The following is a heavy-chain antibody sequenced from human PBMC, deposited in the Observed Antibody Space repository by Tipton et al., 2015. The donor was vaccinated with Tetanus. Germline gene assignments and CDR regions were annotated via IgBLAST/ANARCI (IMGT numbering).Heavy chain of an antibody. Sequence: SLRLSCAASGFSITDSGLHWVRQAPGKGLEWVSAISGSGGSTYYADSVKGRFTISRDNSKNTLYLQMNSLRAEDTAVYYCAKAPSLGDAFDIWGQGTMVTVSS. CDR2: ISGSGGST. J-gene: IGHJ3*02. CDR3: AKAPSLGDAFDI. D-gene: IGHD3-16*02. V-gene: IGHV3-23*01. CDR1: GFSITDSG.